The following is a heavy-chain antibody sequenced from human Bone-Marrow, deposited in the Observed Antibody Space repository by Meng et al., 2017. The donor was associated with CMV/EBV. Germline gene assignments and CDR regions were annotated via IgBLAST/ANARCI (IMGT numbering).Heavy chain of an antibody. D-gene: IGHD6-13*01. CDR3: ASLSYRSSRYGDY. Sequence: GESLKISCAASGFTFSSYAMHWVRQAPGKGLEWVAVISYDGSNKYYADSVKGRFTISRDNSKNTLYLQMNSLRAEDTAVYYCASLSYRSSRYGDYWGQGTLVTVSS. J-gene: IGHJ4*02. CDR2: ISYDGSNK. V-gene: IGHV3-30-3*01. CDR1: GFTFSSYA.